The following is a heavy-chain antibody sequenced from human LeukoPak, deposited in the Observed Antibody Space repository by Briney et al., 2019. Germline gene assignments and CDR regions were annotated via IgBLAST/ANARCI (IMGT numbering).Heavy chain of an antibody. Sequence: GGSLRLSCAASGFTFSSYAMSWVRQAPGKGLEWVSAISDSDGSTYYADSVKGRFTISRDNSKETLYLQMNSLRGEDTAIYYCAKDPMTTVTTTAYWGQGTLVTVSS. CDR2: ISDSDGST. D-gene: IGHD4-17*01. J-gene: IGHJ4*02. V-gene: IGHV3-23*01. CDR3: AKDPMTTVTTTAY. CDR1: GFTFSSYA.